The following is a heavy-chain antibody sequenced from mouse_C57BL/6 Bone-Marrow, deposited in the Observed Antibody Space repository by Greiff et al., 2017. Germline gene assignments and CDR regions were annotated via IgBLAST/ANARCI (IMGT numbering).Heavy chain of an antibody. Sequence: VQLVESGAELARPGASVKLSCKASGYTFASYGISWVKQRTGQGLEWIGEIYPRSGNTYYNEKFKGKATLTADKSSSTAYMELRSLTSEDSAVYFCARCELGYFDYWGQVTTLTVSS. J-gene: IGHJ2*01. CDR1: GYTFASYG. CDR2: IYPRSGNT. CDR3: ARCELGYFDY. V-gene: IGHV1-81*01. D-gene: IGHD4-1*01.